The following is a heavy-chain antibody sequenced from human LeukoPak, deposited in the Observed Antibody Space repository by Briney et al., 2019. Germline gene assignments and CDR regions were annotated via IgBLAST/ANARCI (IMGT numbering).Heavy chain of an antibody. Sequence: GGSLRLSCTASGFTFSNYAIPWVRQAPGKGLEWVAIIWSDGSNKLYADSVKGRFTISRDNSESTLSLQMNRLRAEDTAVYFCARNADYYDSGHYYFDLWGRGTLVTVSS. V-gene: IGHV3-33*01. CDR2: IWSDGSNK. J-gene: IGHJ2*01. D-gene: IGHD3-22*01. CDR3: ARNADYYDSGHYYFDL. CDR1: GFTFSNYA.